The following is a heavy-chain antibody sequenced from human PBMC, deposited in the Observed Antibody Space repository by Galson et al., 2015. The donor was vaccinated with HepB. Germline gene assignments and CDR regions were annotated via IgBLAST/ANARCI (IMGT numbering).Heavy chain of an antibody. Sequence: SLRLSCAASGFTFSDAWMSWVRQAPGKGLEWIGFIKVRVDGGTTDYAAPVKDRFTISRDDSKNMLYLQVDSLKTEDTAVYYCTTDLGSGWYARWGQGIPVTVSA. D-gene: IGHD6-19*01. CDR3: TTDLGSGWYAR. J-gene: IGHJ4*02. CDR1: GFTFSDAW. V-gene: IGHV3-15*01. CDR2: IKVRVDGGTT.